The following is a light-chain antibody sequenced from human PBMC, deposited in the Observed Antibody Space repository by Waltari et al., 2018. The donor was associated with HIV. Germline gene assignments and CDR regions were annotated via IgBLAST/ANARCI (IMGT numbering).Light chain of an antibody. CDR1: QSVSSSY. CDR2: AAF. CDR3: QQYGSSPLT. V-gene: IGKV3-20*01. J-gene: IGKJ4*01. Sequence: EIVLTQSPGTLSLSPGERATLSCRASQSVSSSYLAWHQQKPGQAPRLLIYAAFSRATDIPDRFSGSGSGTDFTLTISRLEPEDFAVYYCQQYGSSPLTFGGGTKVEI.